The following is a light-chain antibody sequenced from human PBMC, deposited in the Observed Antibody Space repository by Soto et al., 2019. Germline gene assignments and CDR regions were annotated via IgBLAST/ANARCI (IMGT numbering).Light chain of an antibody. CDR2: AAS. Sequence: ILLTQSPSTLSASVGDRVTITCRASQGISSYLAWYQQKPGKAPKLLIYAASTLQSGVPPRFSGSGSGTDFTLTISSLQPEDFATYYCQQLNSYPLTFGQGTRLEIK. J-gene: IGKJ5*01. CDR1: QGISSY. CDR3: QQLNSYPLT. V-gene: IGKV1-9*01.